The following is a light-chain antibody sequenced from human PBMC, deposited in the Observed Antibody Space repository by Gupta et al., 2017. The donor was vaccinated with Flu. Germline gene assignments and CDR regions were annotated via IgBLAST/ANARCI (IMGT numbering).Light chain of an antibody. Sequence: FILTQPHSVSESPGKTVTISCTRRSGSIASNFVRWYQQRPDSSPTTVIFEDNQRPSGVPDRFSGSIDSSSNSASLTISGLKTEDEADYYCQSSDSTDYVVFGGGTKLTVL. J-gene: IGLJ2*01. CDR1: SGSIASNF. CDR2: EDN. CDR3: QSSDSTDYVV. V-gene: IGLV6-57*01.